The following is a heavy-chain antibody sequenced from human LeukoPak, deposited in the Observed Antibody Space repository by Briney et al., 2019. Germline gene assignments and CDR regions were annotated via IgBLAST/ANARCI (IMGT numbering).Heavy chain of an antibody. CDR1: GYTFTSYD. CDR3: ARSQLPYEEEAFDI. CDR2: MNPNSGNT. V-gene: IGHV1-8*01. J-gene: IGHJ3*02. Sequence: GASVKVSCKASGYTFTSYDINWVRQATGQGLEWMGWMNPNSGNTGYAQKFQGRVTMTRNTSISTAYMELSSLRSEDTAVYYCARSQLPYEEEAFDIWGQGTMVTVSS. D-gene: IGHD5-24*01.